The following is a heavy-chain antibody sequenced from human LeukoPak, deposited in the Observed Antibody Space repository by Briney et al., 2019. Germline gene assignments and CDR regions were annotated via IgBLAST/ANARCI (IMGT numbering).Heavy chain of an antibody. CDR1: GFTFGSYW. V-gene: IGHV3-7*01. Sequence: GGSLRLSCAASGFTFGSYWMSWVRQAPGKGLEWVANIKQDGSEKYYVDSVKGRFTISRDNAKNSLYLQMNSLGAEDTAVYYCARERPFDPWGQGTLVTVSS. CDR2: IKQDGSEK. J-gene: IGHJ5*02. D-gene: IGHD1-1*01. CDR3: ARERPFDP.